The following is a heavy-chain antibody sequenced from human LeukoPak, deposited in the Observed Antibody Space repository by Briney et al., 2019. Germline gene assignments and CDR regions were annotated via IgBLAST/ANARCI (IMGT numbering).Heavy chain of an antibody. V-gene: IGHV1-2*06. D-gene: IGHD2-2*01. J-gene: IGHJ4*02. CDR2: INPNSGGT. Sequence: ASVKVSCKASGYTFTSYGISWVRQAPGQGHEWMGRINPNSGGTNFAQKFQARVTMTSDTSISTAYMEVSGPESDDTAVYYCARARYCYTTSCPLDYWGQGTLVTVSS. CDR3: ARARYCYTTSCPLDY. CDR1: GYTFTSYG.